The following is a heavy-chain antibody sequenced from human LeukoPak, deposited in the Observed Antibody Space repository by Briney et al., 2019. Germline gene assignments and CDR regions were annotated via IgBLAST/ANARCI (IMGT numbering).Heavy chain of an antibody. D-gene: IGHD6-19*01. V-gene: IGHV3-74*01. CDR1: GFTFSSYW. CDR3: ARARWSSTGWFLGY. CDR2: VNPQGSGT. Sequence: PGGSLRLSCAASGFTFSSYWMHWVRQAPGKGLVWVSRVNPQGSGTSCTDSVKGRFTISRDNAKDALHLRMDNLRVEDTAVYYCARARWSSTGWFLGYWGQGTLVTVSS. J-gene: IGHJ4*02.